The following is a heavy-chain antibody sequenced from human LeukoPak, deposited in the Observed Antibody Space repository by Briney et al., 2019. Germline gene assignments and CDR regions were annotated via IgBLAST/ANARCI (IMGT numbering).Heavy chain of an antibody. J-gene: IGHJ5*02. D-gene: IGHD3-22*01. CDR2: IYYSGST. CDR3: ARDKYYYDSSNWFDP. V-gene: IGHV4-61*08. CDR1: GGSISSGGYS. Sequence: SETLSLTCAVSGGSISSGGYSWSWIRQPPGKGLEWIGYIYYSGSTNYNPSLKSRVTISVDTSKNQFSLKLSSVTAADTAVYYCARDKYYYDSSNWFDPWGQGTLVTISS.